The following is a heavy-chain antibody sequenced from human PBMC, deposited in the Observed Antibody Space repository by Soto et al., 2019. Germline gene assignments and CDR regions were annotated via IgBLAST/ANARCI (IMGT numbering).Heavy chain of an antibody. Sequence: GASVKVSCKPSGYSFTGYRLHWVRQAPGQGLEWMGWLNPQNGDTSYAQKFRDRVTMTSDTSITTAYMDLSRLTSDDTATYYCVRDMVVTVDDYYYYAVDVWGQGTTVTVSS. CDR2: LNPQNGDT. D-gene: IGHD2-21*02. V-gene: IGHV1-2*02. CDR3: VRDMVVTVDDYYYYAVDV. J-gene: IGHJ6*02. CDR1: GYSFTGYR.